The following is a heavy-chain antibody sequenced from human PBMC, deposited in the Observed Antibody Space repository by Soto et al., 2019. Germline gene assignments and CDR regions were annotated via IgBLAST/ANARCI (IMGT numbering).Heavy chain of an antibody. V-gene: IGHV1-46*03. CDR1: GYTFTSYY. J-gene: IGHJ4*02. D-gene: IGHD6-25*01. CDR2: VNPTGGST. CDR3: ARHLAAGDS. Sequence: QVQLVQSGAEVKKPGASVRVSCKASGYTFTSYYIHWVRQAPGQGLEWMAIVNPTGGSTNSAQKFQGRVIVTFDTCTTTVFMELNSLRYEDTAVYYCARHLAAGDSWGQGTLVSVSS.